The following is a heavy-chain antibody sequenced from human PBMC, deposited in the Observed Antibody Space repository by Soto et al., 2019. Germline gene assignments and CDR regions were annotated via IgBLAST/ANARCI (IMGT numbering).Heavy chain of an antibody. CDR2: INNDGSDT. Sequence: EVQLVESGGGLVQPGTTLIISCAASGFSFNSHWMHWVRQGPGKGLEWVSRINNDGSDTTYADSVKGRFTSFRDNAKNTLYLQMNSLRDEDTGIYYCARGAVGPDYWGQGTLVSVSS. J-gene: IGHJ4*02. D-gene: IGHD1-26*01. CDR3: ARGAVGPDY. CDR1: GFSFNSHW. V-gene: IGHV3-74*01.